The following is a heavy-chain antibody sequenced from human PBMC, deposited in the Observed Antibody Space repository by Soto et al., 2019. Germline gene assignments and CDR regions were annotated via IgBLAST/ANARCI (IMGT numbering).Heavy chain of an antibody. CDR2: ISGSGGST. J-gene: IGHJ6*02. D-gene: IGHD2-2*02. CDR3: AKETFVVGPAAILPYGMDG. Sequence: PGGSLRLSCAASGFTFSSYAMSWVRQAPGKGLEWVSAISGSGGSTYYADSVKGRFTISRDNSKNTLYLQMNSLRAEDTAVYYCAKETFVVGPAAILPYGMDGWGQGTTVTVSS. CDR1: GFTFSSYA. V-gene: IGHV3-23*01.